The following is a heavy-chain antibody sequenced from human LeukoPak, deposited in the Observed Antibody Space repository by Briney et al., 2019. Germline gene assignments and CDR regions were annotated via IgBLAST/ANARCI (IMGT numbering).Heavy chain of an antibody. CDR3: ARLSDYGGRIDY. CDR2: INHSGST. CDR1: GGSFSGYY. J-gene: IGHJ4*02. D-gene: IGHD4-23*01. V-gene: IGHV4-34*01. Sequence: SETLSLTCAVYGGSFSGYYWSWIRQPPGKGLEWIGEINHSGSTNYNPSLKSRVTISVDTSKNRFSLKLSSVTAADTAVYYCARLSDYGGRIDYWGQGTLVTVSS.